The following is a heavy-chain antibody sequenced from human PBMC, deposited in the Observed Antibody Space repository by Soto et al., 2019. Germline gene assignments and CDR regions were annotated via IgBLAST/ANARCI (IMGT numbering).Heavy chain of an antibody. Sequence: SATLSLTCSVSGGSISSSDWWTWVRQSPGRGLEWIAEVYHTGNTNFNPSLKSRVTLSVDKSKNQFSLNLNSVTAADTAVYYCARDRGVVPPGGGMDVWGQGTTVTVSS. V-gene: IGHV4-4*02. CDR2: VYHTGNT. J-gene: IGHJ6*02. CDR3: ARDRGVVPPGGGMDV. D-gene: IGHD3-22*01. CDR1: GGSISSSDW.